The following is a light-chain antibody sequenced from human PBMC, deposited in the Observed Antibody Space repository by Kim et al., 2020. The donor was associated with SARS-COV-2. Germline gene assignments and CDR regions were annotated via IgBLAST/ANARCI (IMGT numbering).Light chain of an antibody. J-gene: IGLJ2*01. Sequence: SYELTQPPSVSVAPGKTARITCGGNNNGSKSVHWYQQKPGQAPVLVIYYDSDRPSGIPERFSGSNSGNTATLTISRVEAGDEADYYCQAWDSSSDRVVFG. CDR2: YDS. V-gene: IGLV3-21*04. CDR3: QAWDSSSDRVV. CDR1: NNGSKS.